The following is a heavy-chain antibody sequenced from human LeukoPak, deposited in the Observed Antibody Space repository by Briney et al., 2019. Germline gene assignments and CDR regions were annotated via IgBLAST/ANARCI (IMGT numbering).Heavy chain of an antibody. CDR2: IHYSGST. V-gene: IGHV4-39*07. J-gene: IGHJ3*02. CDR1: GGSISSSSYY. D-gene: IGHD3-22*01. CDR3: ARGASYYYDSSGSHDAFDI. Sequence: SSETLSLTCTVSGGSISSSSYYWGWIRQPPGKGLEWIGSIHYSGSTDYNPSLKSRVTISVDTSKTQFSLKLSSVTAADTAVYYCARGASYYYDSSGSHDAFDIWGQGTMVTVSS.